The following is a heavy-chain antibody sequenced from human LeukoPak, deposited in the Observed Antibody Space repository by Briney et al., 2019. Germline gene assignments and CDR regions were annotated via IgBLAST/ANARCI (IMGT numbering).Heavy chain of an antibody. CDR2: INHSGST. CDR1: GGSFSGYY. V-gene: IGHV4-34*01. CDR3: ARGRGYYYDSRRVFDI. D-gene: IGHD3-22*01. J-gene: IGHJ3*02. Sequence: PSETLSLTCAVYGGSFSGYYWSWIRQPPGNGLEWIGEINHSGSTNYNPSLKSRVTISVDTSKNQFSLKLSSVTAADTAVYYCARGRGYYYDSRRVFDIWGQGTMVTVSS.